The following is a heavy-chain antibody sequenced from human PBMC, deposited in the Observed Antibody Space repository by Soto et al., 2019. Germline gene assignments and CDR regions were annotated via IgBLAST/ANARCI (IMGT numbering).Heavy chain of an antibody. CDR2: ISYDGSNK. J-gene: IGHJ6*02. V-gene: IGHV3-30-3*01. CDR1: GFTFSSYA. CDR3: ARGLEDYYYGMDV. Sequence: SGGSLRLSCAASGFTFSSYAMHWVRQAPGKGLEWVAVISYDGSNKYYADSVKGRFTISRDNSKNTLYLQMNSLRAEDTAVYYCARGLEDYYYGMDVWGQGTTVTVSS.